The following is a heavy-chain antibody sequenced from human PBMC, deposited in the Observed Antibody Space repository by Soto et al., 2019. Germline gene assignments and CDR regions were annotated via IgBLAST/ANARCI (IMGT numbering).Heavy chain of an antibody. CDR3: ARDGIGGTVFRGFCDY. J-gene: IGHJ4*02. Sequence: LVESGGGVVQPGGYLRLSCVASGYIISGYGMHGVRQAPGKGLEWVAVIWYDGSNKYYADSVKGRFTISRDNSKNMLYLQMDSLRAEDTAVYYCARDGIGGTVFRGFCDYWGQGTLVTVSS. CDR2: IWYDGSNK. V-gene: IGHV3-33*01. D-gene: IGHD1-7*01. CDR1: GYIISGYG.